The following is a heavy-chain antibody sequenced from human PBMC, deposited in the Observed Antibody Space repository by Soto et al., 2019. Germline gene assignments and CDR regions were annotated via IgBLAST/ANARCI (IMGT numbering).Heavy chain of an antibody. CDR3: TTDSGTGARENDAFDI. CDR1: GFTFSNAW. J-gene: IGHJ3*02. CDR2: IKSKTDGGTT. D-gene: IGHD3-10*01. Sequence: GGSLRLSCAASGFTFSNAWMSWVRQAPGKGLEWVGRIKSKTDGGTTDYAAPVKGRFTISRDDSKNTLYLQMNSLKTEDTAVYYCTTDSGTGARENDAFDIWGQGTMVTVSS. V-gene: IGHV3-15*01.